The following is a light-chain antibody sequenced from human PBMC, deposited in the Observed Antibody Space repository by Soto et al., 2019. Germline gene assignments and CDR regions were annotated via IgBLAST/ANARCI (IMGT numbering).Light chain of an antibody. Sequence: EIVLTQSPGTLSLSPGERATLSCRASQSVSSSYLGWYQQKPGQAPRLLIYGGSSRATGIPDRFSGSGSGTEFTLTISRLEPEDFAVYYCQQYGSLPRTFGQGTKLEIK. J-gene: IGKJ2*01. CDR1: QSVSSSY. V-gene: IGKV3-20*01. CDR2: GGS. CDR3: QQYGSLPRT.